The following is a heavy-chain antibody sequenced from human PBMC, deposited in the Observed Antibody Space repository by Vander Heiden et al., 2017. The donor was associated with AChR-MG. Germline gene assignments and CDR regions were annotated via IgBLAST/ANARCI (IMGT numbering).Heavy chain of an antibody. CDR1: GGSFSGYY. D-gene: IGHD3-22*01. CDR3: ARGVGGWLIYYYGMDV. J-gene: IGHJ6*02. CDR2: INHSGST. Sequence: QVQLQQWGAGLLKPSETLSLTCAVYGGSFSGYYWSWIRQPPGKGLEWSGEINHSGSTNYNPSLKSRVTISVDTSKNQFSLKLSSVTAADTAVYYCARGVGGWLIYYYGMDVWGQGTTVTVSS. V-gene: IGHV4-34*01.